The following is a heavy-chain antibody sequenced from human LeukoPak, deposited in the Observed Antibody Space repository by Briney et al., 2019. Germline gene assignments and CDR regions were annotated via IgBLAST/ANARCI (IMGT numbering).Heavy chain of an antibody. V-gene: IGHV1-8*01. Sequence: GASVKVSCKASGYTFTSYDINWVRQATGQGLEWMGWMNPNSGNTGYAQKFQGRVTMTRNTSISTAYMELSSLRSGDTAVYYCARGEVGATMTGYWGQGTLVTVSS. CDR2: MNPNSGNT. CDR3: ARGEVGATMTGY. CDR1: GYTFTSYD. D-gene: IGHD1-26*01. J-gene: IGHJ4*02.